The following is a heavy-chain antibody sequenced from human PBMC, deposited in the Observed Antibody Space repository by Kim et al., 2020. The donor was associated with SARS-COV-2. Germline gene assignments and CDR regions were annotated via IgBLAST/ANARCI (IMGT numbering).Heavy chain of an antibody. CDR3: ARAMTTVTPYYYYGMDV. V-gene: IGHV1-69*01. D-gene: IGHD4-4*01. J-gene: IGHJ6*02. Sequence: FQGRVTITADESTSTAYMELSSLRSEDTAVYYCARAMTTVTPYYYYGMDVWGQGTTVTVSS.